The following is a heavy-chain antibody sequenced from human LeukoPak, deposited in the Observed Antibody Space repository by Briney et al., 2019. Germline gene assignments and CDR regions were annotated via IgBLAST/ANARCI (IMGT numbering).Heavy chain of an antibody. CDR2: IYSGAST. V-gene: IGHV3-66*01. CDR1: GFTVRSNY. CDR3: ARDREGYQLPQMHHYYYMDV. J-gene: IGHJ6*03. Sequence: TGGSLKLSRAASGFTVRSNYMSWVRQAPGKGLEWVSVIYSGASTYYAESVKRRFTISRDKSKNTLYLQMNSLRAEDTAVYYCARDREGYQLPQMHHYYYMDVWGKGTTVTISS. D-gene: IGHD2-2*01.